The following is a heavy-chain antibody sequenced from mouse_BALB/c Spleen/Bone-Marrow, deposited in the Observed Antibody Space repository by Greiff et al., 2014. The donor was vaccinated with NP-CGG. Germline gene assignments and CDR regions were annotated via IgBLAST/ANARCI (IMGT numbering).Heavy chain of an antibody. D-gene: IGHD4-1*01. J-gene: IGHJ3*01. CDR1: GYTFTNYW. Sequence: AQLQQPGTVLARPGASLRMSCKASGYTFTNYWINWIKQRPGQGLEWIGAIYPGNNDAKYTQKFKAKAKLTAVTSTSTADMELSSLTNEDSAVYYCARNWDWVFAYWGQGTLVTVSA. CDR2: IYPGNNDA. V-gene: IGHV1-5*01. CDR3: ARNWDWVFAY.